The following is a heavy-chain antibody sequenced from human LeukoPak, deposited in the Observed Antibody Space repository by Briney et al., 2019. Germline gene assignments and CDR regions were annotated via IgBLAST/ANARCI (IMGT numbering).Heavy chain of an antibody. CDR1: GFSFSNYW. D-gene: IGHD3-16*01. CDR2: IKEDGSEK. J-gene: IGHJ5*02. CDR3: ARGGLRYFAR. V-gene: IGHV3-7*04. Sequence: PGGSLRHSCEGSGFSFSNYWMSWVRQAPGKGLEWVANIKEDGSEKNYVDSVKGRFTISRDNAKNSLYLQMNSLRGEDTAVYYCARGGLRYFARWGQGTLVTVSS.